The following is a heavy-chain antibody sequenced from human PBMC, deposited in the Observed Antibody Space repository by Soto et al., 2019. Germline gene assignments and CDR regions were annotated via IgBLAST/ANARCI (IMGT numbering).Heavy chain of an antibody. CDR1: GYTFNNYA. CDR2: IIPNVDAA. V-gene: IGHV1-69*13. CDR3: EKGSYYDASSSFDTQGMYYSYFGLEV. J-gene: IGHJ6*01. D-gene: IGHD3-22*01. Sequence: SVKVSCKASGYTFNNYAISWVRQAPGQGLEWVGGIIPNVDAANSAQKFQGRVTITADESTSTAYMELSRLRSEDTAVYYCEKGSYYDASSSFDTQGMYYSYFGLEVWGQGTPVNVS.